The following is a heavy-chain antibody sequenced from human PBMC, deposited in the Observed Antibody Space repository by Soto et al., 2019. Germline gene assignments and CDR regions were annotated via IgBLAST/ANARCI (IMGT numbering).Heavy chain of an antibody. V-gene: IGHV1-18*01. CDR2: IGAYNGNT. CDR1: GYTFTSYG. CDR3: ARDIDYYDSSGYYYRDAFDI. Sequence: ASVKVSCKASGYTFTSYGISWVRQAPGQGLEWMGWIGAYNGNTNYAQKLQGRVTMTTDTSTSTAYMELRSLRSDDTAVYYCARDIDYYDSSGYYYRDAFDIWGQGTMVTVSS. D-gene: IGHD3-22*01. J-gene: IGHJ3*02.